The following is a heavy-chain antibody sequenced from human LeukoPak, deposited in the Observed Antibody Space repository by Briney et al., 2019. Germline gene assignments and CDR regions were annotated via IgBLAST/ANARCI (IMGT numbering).Heavy chain of an antibody. CDR2: IKQDGSDK. Sequence: GGSVRLSCAASGFTLSTYWMSWVRQAPGKGLEWVANIKQDGSDKYYGDSVKGRFTISRDTAKNSLYLQMNSLRPEDTAVYYCARDRTYLGLDYWGQGTRVTVSS. CDR3: ARDRTYLGLDY. D-gene: IGHD1-14*01. V-gene: IGHV3-7*01. CDR1: GFTLSTYW. J-gene: IGHJ4*02.